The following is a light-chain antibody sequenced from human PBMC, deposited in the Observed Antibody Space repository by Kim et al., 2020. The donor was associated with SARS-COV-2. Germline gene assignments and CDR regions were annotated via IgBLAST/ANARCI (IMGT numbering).Light chain of an antibody. CDR1: SSDVGGYNL. V-gene: IGLV2-14*03. Sequence: GQSITISCTGTSSDVGGYNLVSWYQQHPGKAPKLMIYDVSNRPSGVSNRFSGSKSDNTASLTISGLQAEDEADYYCCSYTSSGTVVFGGGTQLTVL. J-gene: IGLJ3*02. CDR2: DVS. CDR3: CSYTSSGTVV.